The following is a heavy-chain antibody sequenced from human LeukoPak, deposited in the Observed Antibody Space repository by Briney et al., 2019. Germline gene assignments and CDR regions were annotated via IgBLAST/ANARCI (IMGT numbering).Heavy chain of an antibody. J-gene: IGHJ4*02. V-gene: IGHV3-23*01. Sequence: PGGSLRLSCAASGFTFSSYAMSWVRQAPGKGLEWVSAISGSGGSTYYADSVKGRFTISRDNSKDTLYLKMNSLRAEDTAVYYCAKDREYYYDSSGYIDYWGQGTLVTVSS. CDR1: GFTFSSYA. D-gene: IGHD3-22*01. CDR3: AKDREYYYDSSGYIDY. CDR2: ISGSGGST.